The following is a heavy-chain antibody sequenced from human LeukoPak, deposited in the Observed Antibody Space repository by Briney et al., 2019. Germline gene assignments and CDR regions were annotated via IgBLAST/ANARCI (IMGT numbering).Heavy chain of an antibody. CDR3: AREQGYYDSSGYYPDY. V-gene: IGHV1-2*02. CDR1: GYTFTGYY. J-gene: IGHJ4*02. Sequence: ASVKVSCKASGYTFTGYYMHWVRQAPGQGLDWMEWINPNSGGTNYAQKFQGRVTMTRDTSISTAYMELSRLRSDDTAVYYCAREQGYYDSSGYYPDYWGQGTLVTVSS. D-gene: IGHD3-22*01. CDR2: INPNSGGT.